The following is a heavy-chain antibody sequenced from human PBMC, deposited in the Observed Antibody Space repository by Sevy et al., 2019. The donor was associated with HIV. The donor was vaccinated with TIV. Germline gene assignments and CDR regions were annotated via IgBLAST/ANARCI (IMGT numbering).Heavy chain of an antibody. CDR3: AITKDYYDNSGSPFDY. Sequence: ASVKVSCKVSGYTLTKLAMHWVRQAPGKGLEWMGTFDPEDGETIYAQKIQGRVTMTKDTSIDTAYMELSSLRSEDTAVFYCAITKDYYDNSGSPFDYWGQGTLVTVSS. CDR2: FDPEDGET. J-gene: IGHJ4*02. V-gene: IGHV1-24*01. D-gene: IGHD3-22*01. CDR1: GYTLTKLA.